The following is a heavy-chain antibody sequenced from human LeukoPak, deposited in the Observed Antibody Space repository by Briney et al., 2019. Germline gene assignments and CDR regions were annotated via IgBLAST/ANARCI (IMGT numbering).Heavy chain of an antibody. CDR3: AKPAGNYDRDGFDI. CDR1: GFTFDGYI. J-gene: IGHJ3*02. CDR2: ITWDGGST. V-gene: IGHV3-43*01. Sequence: GGSLRLSCAASGFTFDGYIMNWVRQAPGKGLEWVSLITWDGGSTFYADSVKGRLTISRDNSKNFLYLQMNSLRTEDTAFYYCAKPAGNYDRDGFDIWGRGTMVTVSS. D-gene: IGHD3-22*01.